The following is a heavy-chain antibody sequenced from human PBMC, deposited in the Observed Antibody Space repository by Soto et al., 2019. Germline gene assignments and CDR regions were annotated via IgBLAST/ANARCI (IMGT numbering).Heavy chain of an antibody. J-gene: IGHJ4*02. CDR3: TTSLVGAHDY. CDR1: GFTFNNAW. CDR2: IKSKSVGETT. Sequence: GGSLRLSCAASGFTFNNAWMNWVRQAPGKGLEWVGRIKSKSVGETTDYAAPVKGRFTISRDDSKNTLYLQMNSLKTEDTALYYCTTSLVGAHDYWGQGTLVTVSS. V-gene: IGHV3-15*07. D-gene: IGHD1-26*01.